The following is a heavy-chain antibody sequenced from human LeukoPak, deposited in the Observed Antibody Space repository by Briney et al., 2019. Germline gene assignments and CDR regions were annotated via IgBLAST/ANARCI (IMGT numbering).Heavy chain of an antibody. D-gene: IGHD5-18*01. CDR1: GFTFSSYA. V-gene: IGHV3-23*01. CDR3: ASSRGYSFGYSLDY. Sequence: GGSLRLSCAASGFTFSSYAMSWVRQPPGKGLEWVSTISGSGGRSYYADSVKGRFIISRDNPKNTLYLQMNSLRAEDTAVYYCASSRGYSFGYSLDYWGQGTLVTVSS. CDR2: ISGSGGRS. J-gene: IGHJ4*02.